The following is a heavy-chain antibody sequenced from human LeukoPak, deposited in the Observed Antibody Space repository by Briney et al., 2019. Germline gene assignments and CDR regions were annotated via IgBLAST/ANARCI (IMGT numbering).Heavy chain of an antibody. CDR2: ISCGSDTI. Sequence: GGSLRVFCAASGFTFSSVEMNWGCQALGKGVGRLSTISCGSDTIEYAESVPGRFPVSRDNATLSLYLQMNSLRADATAVYYCVRGRPRYGGSYAYYWGQGTLVTVSS. CDR3: VRGRPRYGGSYAYY. V-gene: IGHV3-48*03. J-gene: IGHJ4*02. CDR1: GFTFSSVE. D-gene: IGHD1-26*01.